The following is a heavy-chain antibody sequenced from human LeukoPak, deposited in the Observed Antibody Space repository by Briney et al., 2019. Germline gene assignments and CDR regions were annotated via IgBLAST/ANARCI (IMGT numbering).Heavy chain of an antibody. CDR2: IGTAGDT. CDR1: GFTFSSYD. D-gene: IGHD4-17*01. J-gene: IGHJ4*02. CDR3: ARGRHYGDYDY. Sequence: PGGSLRLSCAASGFTFSSYDMHWVRQVTGKGLEWVSAIGTAGDTYYPGSVKGRFTISRENAKNSLYLQMNSLRAGDTAVYYCARGRHYGDYDYWGQGTLVTVSS. V-gene: IGHV3-13*01.